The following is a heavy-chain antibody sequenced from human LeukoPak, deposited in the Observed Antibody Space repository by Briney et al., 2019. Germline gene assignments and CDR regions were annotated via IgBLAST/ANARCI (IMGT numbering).Heavy chain of an antibody. CDR1: GFTFSSYA. CDR2: ISGSGGST. D-gene: IGHD3-3*01. V-gene: IGHV3-23*01. J-gene: IGHJ3*02. Sequence: PGGSLRLSCAASGFTFSSYAMSWVRQAPGKGLEWVSAISGSGGSTYYADSVKGRFTISRDNSKNTLYLQMNSLRAEDTAVYYCAKTIKPLRFLEWLFDAFDIWGQGTMVTVSS. CDR3: AKTIKPLRFLEWLFDAFDI.